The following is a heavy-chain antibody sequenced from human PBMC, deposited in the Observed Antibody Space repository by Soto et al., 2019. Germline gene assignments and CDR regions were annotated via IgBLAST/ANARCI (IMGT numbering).Heavy chain of an antibody. CDR1: GGTFSSYA. V-gene: IGHV1-69*01. CDR2: IIPILGTA. CDR3: ARARYSSGEDAFDI. J-gene: IGHJ3*02. D-gene: IGHD6-19*01. Sequence: QVQLVQSGAEVKKPGSSVKVSCKASGGTFSSYAISWVRQAPGQGLVWMGGIIPILGTANYAQKFQGRVTITGGESTSTAYRELSSLRSEDTAEYYCARARYSSGEDAFDIWGQGTMVTVSS.